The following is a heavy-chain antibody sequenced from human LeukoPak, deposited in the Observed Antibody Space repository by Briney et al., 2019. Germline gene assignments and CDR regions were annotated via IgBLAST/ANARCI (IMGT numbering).Heavy chain of an antibody. CDR3: ARGGSYYYDTSAYFAY. J-gene: IGHJ4*02. CDR1: GFTFSSYA. CDR2: LSGSGGST. D-gene: IGHD3-22*01. Sequence: GGSLRLSCAASGFTFSSYAMSWVRQAPGKGLEWVSALSGSGGSTYYADSVKGRFTISRDNSKNTLYLQMNSLRAEHTAVYYCARGGSYYYDTSAYFAYWGQGTLVTVSS. V-gene: IGHV3-23*01.